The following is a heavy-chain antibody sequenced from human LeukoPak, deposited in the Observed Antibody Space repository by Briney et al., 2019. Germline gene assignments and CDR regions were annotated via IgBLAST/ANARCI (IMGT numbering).Heavy chain of an antibody. CDR3: TKGLYVSWSSPDF. D-gene: IGHD3-10*01. CDR2: INDSGSST. CDR1: GFTFRKYA. J-gene: IGHJ4*02. V-gene: IGHV3-23*01. Sequence: GGSLRLSCAASGFTFRKYAMTWVRQAPGKGLEWVSGINDSGSSTYYTDSVKGRFTISRDNAKNTVYLQMNNLRVEDMAVYYCTKGLYVSWSSPDFWGQGTLVTVSS.